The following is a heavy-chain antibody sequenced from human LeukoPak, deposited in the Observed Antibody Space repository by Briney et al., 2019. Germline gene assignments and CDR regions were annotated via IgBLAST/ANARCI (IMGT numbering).Heavy chain of an antibody. Sequence: SETLSLTCTVSGGSISSSSYYWGWIRQPPGKGLEWIGSIYYSGSTYYNPSLKSRVTISVDTSKNQFSLKLGSVTAADTAVYYCRSTGTAFDIWGQGTMVTVSS. D-gene: IGHD2-2*01. J-gene: IGHJ3*02. V-gene: IGHV4-39*01. CDR1: GGSISSSSYY. CDR3: RSTGTAFDI. CDR2: IYYSGST.